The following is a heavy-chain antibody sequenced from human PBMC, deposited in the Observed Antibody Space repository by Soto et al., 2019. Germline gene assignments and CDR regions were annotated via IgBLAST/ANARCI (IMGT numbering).Heavy chain of an antibody. CDR1: GFTFSSYG. CDR3: GKEVMTTWDFEY. V-gene: IGHV3-30*18. CDR2: ISYDGSNK. D-gene: IGHD4-17*01. Sequence: GGSLRLSCAASGFTFSSYGMHWVRQAPGKGLEWVAVISYDGSNKYYADSVKGRFTISRDNSKNTLYLQMNSLRAEDTAVYYCGKEVMTTWDFEYWGQGTLVTVSS. J-gene: IGHJ4*02.